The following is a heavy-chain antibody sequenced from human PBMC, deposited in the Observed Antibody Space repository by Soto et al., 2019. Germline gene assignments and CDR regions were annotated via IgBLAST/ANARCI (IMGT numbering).Heavy chain of an antibody. CDR1: GYTFTSYG. J-gene: IGHJ6*03. V-gene: IGHV1-18*01. D-gene: IGHD2-2*03. CDR2: ISAYNGNT. Sequence: ASVKVSCKASGYTFTSYGISWVRQAPGQGLEWMGWISAYNGNTNYAQNLQGRVTMTTDTSTRTAYMELRSLRSDDTAVYYCAREGPHWIPRYYYMDVWGKGTTVTVSS. CDR3: AREGPHWIPRYYYMDV.